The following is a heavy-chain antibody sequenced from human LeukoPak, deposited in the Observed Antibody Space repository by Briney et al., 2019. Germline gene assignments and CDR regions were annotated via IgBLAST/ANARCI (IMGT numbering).Heavy chain of an antibody. D-gene: IGHD1-26*01. J-gene: IGHJ6*03. CDR1: GFTFGSYA. V-gene: IGHV3-23*01. CDR2: ISGSGGST. CDR3: AKGGLGSWRYYYYYMDV. Sequence: GGSLRLSCAASGFTFGSYAMSWVRQAPGKGLEWVSAISGSGGSTYYADSVKGRFTISRDNSKNTLYLQMNSLRAEDTAVYYCAKGGLGSWRYYYYYMDVWGRGTTVTVSS.